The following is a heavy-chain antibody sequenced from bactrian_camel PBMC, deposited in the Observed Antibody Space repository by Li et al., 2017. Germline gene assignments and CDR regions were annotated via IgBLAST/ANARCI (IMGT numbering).Heavy chain of an antibody. V-gene: IGHV3S53*01. D-gene: IGHD2*01. CDR3: AVGLTLSTR. CDR1: VDRRSRYC. Sequence: HVQLVESGGGSVQSGGSLRLSCAVSVDRRSRYCMGWFRQAPGKEREGVAAINSGGATSYADSVQGRFTISRDNAKNTLYLQMSRLAPEDTATYFCAVGLTLSTRRGQGTQVTVS. J-gene: IGHJ4*01. CDR2: INSGGAT.